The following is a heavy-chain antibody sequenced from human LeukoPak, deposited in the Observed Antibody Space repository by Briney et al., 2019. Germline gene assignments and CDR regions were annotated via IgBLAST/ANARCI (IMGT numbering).Heavy chain of an antibody. J-gene: IGHJ5*02. CDR1: GYRFTSYW. D-gene: IGHD3-10*01. CDR3: ARPNLWFGEFYGFDP. V-gene: IGHV5-51*01. CDR2: IYPGDSDT. Sequence: GESLKISFQGSGYRFTSYWIGWVRQMPGNGLEWMGIIYPGDSDTRYSPSFQGQVTISADKSISTAYLQWSSLKASDSAMYYCARPNLWFGEFYGFDPWGQGTLVTVSS.